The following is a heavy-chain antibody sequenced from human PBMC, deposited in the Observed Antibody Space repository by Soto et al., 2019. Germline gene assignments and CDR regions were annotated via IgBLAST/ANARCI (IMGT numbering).Heavy chain of an antibody. Sequence: ASVKVSCKASGYTFTGYYMHWVRQAPGQGLEWMGWINPNSGGTNYAQKFQGRVTMTRDTSISTAYMELSRLRSDDTAVYYCARDAPYCSGGRCYLRSFDPWGQATLVTVSS. CDR3: ARDAPYCSGGRCYLRSFDP. V-gene: IGHV1-2*02. J-gene: IGHJ5*02. D-gene: IGHD2-15*01. CDR1: GYTFTGYY. CDR2: INPNSGGT.